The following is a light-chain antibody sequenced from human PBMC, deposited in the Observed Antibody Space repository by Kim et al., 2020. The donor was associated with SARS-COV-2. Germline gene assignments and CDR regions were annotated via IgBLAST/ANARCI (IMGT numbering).Light chain of an antibody. V-gene: IGKV3-11*01. Sequence: LAPGERATLSCRASQSVRRYLAWYQQKPGQAPRLLIYGASNRATGIPARFSGSGSETDFTLTISSLEPEDLAVYYCQQRSSWPGTFGQGTRLEIK. CDR3: QQRSSWPGT. CDR1: QSVRRY. CDR2: GAS. J-gene: IGKJ5*01.